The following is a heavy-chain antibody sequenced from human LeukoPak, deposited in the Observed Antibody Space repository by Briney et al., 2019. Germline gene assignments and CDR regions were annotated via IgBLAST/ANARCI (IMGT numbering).Heavy chain of an antibody. CDR3: AKSGYNRFDY. D-gene: IGHD5-24*01. CDR1: GFTFSGSA. Sequence: PGGSLKLSCAASGFTFSGSAMHWVRQASGKGLEWVGRVRSKANYYATAYAASVRGRFTISRDNSKNTLYLQMNSLIAEDTAVYYCAKSGYNRFDYWGQGTRVTVSS. J-gene: IGHJ4*02. V-gene: IGHV3-73*01. CDR2: VRSKANYYAT.